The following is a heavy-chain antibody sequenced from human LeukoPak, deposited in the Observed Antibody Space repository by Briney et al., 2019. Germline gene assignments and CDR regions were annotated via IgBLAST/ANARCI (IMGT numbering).Heavy chain of an antibody. Sequence: GGSLRLSCAASGFTFSRYWMHWVRQAPGKGLVWVSRIKTDGSRTNYADSVKGRFTISRDNAKNTLYLQMNSLRAEDTAIYYCARGDSAAGIDDAFDIWGQGTMVTVSS. J-gene: IGHJ3*02. CDR3: ARGDSAAGIDDAFDI. V-gene: IGHV3-74*01. D-gene: IGHD6-13*01. CDR2: IKTDGSRT. CDR1: GFTFSRYW.